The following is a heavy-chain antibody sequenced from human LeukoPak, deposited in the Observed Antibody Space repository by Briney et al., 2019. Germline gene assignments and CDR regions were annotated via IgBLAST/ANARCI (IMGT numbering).Heavy chain of an antibody. CDR2: INRNSGGT. D-gene: IGHD6-19*01. Sequence: AASVKVSCKASGYTFTGYYMHWVRQAPGQGVEWMGCINRNSGGTNYAQTFQGRVTMSRDTSISTAYMELSRLRSDDTAVYYCARDGVAVAGTRPLFDYWGQGTLVTVSS. CDR1: GYTFTGYY. V-gene: IGHV1-2*02. J-gene: IGHJ4*02. CDR3: ARDGVAVAGTRPLFDY.